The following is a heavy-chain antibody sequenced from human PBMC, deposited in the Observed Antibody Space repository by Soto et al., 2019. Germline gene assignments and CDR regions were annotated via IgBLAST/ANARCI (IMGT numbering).Heavy chain of an antibody. D-gene: IGHD5-18*01. CDR1: GDSASSNSAA. J-gene: IGHJ6*02. CDR2: TYYRSKWYN. V-gene: IGHV6-1*01. CDR3: AREVGDSYGPYYYYGMDV. Sequence: SQTLSLTCAISGDSASSNSAAWNWIRQSPSRGLEWLGRTYYRSKWYNDYAVSVKSRITINPDTSKNQFSLQLNSVTPEDTAVYYCAREVGDSYGPYYYYGMDVWGQGTKVTVSS.